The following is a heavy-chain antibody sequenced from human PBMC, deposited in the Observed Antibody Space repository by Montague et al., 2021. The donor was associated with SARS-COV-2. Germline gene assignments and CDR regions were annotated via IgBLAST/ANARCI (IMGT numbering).Heavy chain of an antibody. CDR1: GGSMISGGYY. J-gene: IGHJ6*02. CDR3: VRDGGLRFSGGAMDV. D-gene: IGHD3-3*01. CDR2: VYSGRTT. V-gene: IGHV4-31*03. Sequence: TLSLTCNVSGGSMISGGYYWSWIRQPPGKGLEWIGYVYSGRTTYYNPSLKSRVTISEDMSKNQFSLRLTSVTAADTAVYYCVRDGGLRFSGGAMDVWGQGTTVTVSS.